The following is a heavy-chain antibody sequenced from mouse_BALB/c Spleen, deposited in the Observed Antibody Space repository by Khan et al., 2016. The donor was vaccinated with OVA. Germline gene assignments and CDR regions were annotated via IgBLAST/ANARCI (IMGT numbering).Heavy chain of an antibody. CDR1: GFSISSYYA. CDR2: LGGSGST. V-gene: IGHV3-2*02. J-gene: IGHJ2*01. Sequence: EVQLQESGPGLVKPSQSLSLTCTVSGFSISSYYAWYCLRQFAGNQLWLMIFLGGSGSTYYNPSLNSRITITRYTTKSQFILQLTSVTTEDTAKYYGASSIMANWGQGTTLTVSS. CDR3: ASSIMAN.